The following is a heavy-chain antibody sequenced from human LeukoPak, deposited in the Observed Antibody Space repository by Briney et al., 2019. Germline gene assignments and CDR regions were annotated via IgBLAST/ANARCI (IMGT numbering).Heavy chain of an antibody. CDR2: IYYSVST. CDR3: ARGRYYYDSSGPYYYFDY. V-gene: IGHV4-59*01. Sequence: SETLSLTCTLAGRSISSYYWSWIRQPPGKGLEWIGYIYYSVSTNYNPSLKSRVTISVDTFKNQFSLKLSSVTAADTAVYYCARGRYYYDSSGPYYYFDYWGQGTLVTVSS. D-gene: IGHD3-22*01. CDR1: GRSISSYY. J-gene: IGHJ4*02.